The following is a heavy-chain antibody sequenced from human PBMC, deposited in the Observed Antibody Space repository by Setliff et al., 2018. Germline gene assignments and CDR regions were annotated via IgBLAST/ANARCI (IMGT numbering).Heavy chain of an antibody. Sequence: PSETLSLTCTVSGGSISPCFWSWVRQPPGKGLEWIGSIYHSGSSYYNPSLRSRVTISVDTSKNQFSLILRSVTAADTAVYYCARGRMRGSCSGPSCTYDPFDIWGQGTPVTVSS. CDR3: ARGRMRGSCSGPSCTYDPFDI. CDR1: GGSISPCF. V-gene: IGHV4-59*12. D-gene: IGHD2-2*01. J-gene: IGHJ3*02. CDR2: IYHSGSS.